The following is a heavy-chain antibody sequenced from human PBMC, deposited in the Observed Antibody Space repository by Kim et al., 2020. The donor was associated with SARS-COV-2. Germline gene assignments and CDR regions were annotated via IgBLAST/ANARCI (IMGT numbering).Heavy chain of an antibody. Sequence: SETLSLTCAISGDSVSSNTVAWNWIRQSPSRGLEWLGRTYYRSKWGNDYAVSLRGRITINPDASKNQFSLQLNSVTPEDTAVYYCVRGGSADHSGFDYWGQGALVTVSS. CDR1: GDSVSSNTVA. J-gene: IGHJ4*02. CDR3: VRGGSADHSGFDY. CDR2: TYYRSKWGN. D-gene: IGHD6-19*01. V-gene: IGHV6-1*01.